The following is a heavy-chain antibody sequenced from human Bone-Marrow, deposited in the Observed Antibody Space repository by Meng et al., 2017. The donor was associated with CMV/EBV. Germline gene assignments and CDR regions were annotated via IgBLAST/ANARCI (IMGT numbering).Heavy chain of an antibody. Sequence: SETLSLTCAVSGGSISSSNWWSWVRQPPGKGLEWIGEIYHSGSTNYNPSLKSRVTISVDKSKNQFSLKLSSVTAADTAVYYRARGNNWNPGGLDLWGQGTTVTVSS. CDR1: GGSISSSNW. CDR3: ARGNNWNPGGLDL. CDR2: IYHSGST. D-gene: IGHD1-1*01. J-gene: IGHJ6*01. V-gene: IGHV4-4*02.